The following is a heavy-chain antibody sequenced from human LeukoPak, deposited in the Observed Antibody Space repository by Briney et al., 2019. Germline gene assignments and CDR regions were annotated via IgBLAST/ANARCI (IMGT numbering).Heavy chain of an antibody. V-gene: IGHV4-39*07. CDR1: AGSISSSNYY. CDR3: ARDRGTWNDDGFDS. CDR2: IYYSGRT. J-gene: IGHJ4*02. D-gene: IGHD1-1*01. Sequence: PSETLSLTCSVSAGSISSSNYYWGWIRQPPGKGLEWIGSIYYSGRTYYNPSLKSRVTISVDTSKKQFSLKLSSVTAADTAVYYCARDRGTWNDDGFDSWGQGTLVTVSS.